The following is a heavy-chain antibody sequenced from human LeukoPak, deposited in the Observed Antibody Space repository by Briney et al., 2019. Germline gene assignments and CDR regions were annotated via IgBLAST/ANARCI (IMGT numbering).Heavy chain of an antibody. CDR2: IIPIFGTA. CDR3: ARVRDILTGLYFDY. J-gene: IGHJ4*02. V-gene: IGHV1-69*05. CDR1: GGTFSSYA. Sequence: SVKVSCKASGGTFSSYAISWVRQAPGQGLEWMGGIIPIFGTANYAQKFQGRVTITTDESTSTAYMELSSLRSEDAAVYYCARVRDILTGLYFDYWGQGTLVTVSS. D-gene: IGHD3-9*01.